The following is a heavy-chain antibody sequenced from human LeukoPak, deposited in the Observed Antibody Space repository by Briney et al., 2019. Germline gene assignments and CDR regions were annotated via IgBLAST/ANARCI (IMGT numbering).Heavy chain of an antibody. V-gene: IGHV3-20*04. CDR2: INWNGGST. CDR3: ARGETDDY. J-gene: IGHJ4*02. CDR1: GFTFDSYG. Sequence: GGSLRLSCAASGFTFDSYGMSWVRQAPGKGLEWVYGINWNGGSTGYADSVKGRFTISRDNAKNSLYLQMNSLRAEDTALYYCARGETDDYWGQGTLVTVSS. D-gene: IGHD1-26*01.